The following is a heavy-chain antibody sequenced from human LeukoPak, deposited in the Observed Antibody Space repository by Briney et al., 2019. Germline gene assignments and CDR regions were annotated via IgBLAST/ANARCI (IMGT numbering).Heavy chain of an antibody. CDR2: ISYDGSNK. D-gene: IGHD1-26*01. V-gene: IGHV3-30-3*01. Sequence: PGGSLRLSCAASGFTFSSYAMHWVRQAPGKGLEWVAVISYDGSNKHYADSVKGRFTISRDNSKNTLYLQMNSLRAEDTAVYYCARRVGATPPDYWGQGTLVTVSS. J-gene: IGHJ4*02. CDR1: GFTFSSYA. CDR3: ARRVGATPPDY.